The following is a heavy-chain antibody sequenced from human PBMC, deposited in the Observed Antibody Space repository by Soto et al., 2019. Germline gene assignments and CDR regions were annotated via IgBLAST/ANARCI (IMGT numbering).Heavy chain of an antibody. J-gene: IGHJ5*02. CDR3: AREGVYSSSSNWFDP. CDR1: GGSISSGGYY. CDR2: IYYSGST. V-gene: IGHV4-31*03. D-gene: IGHD6-6*01. Sequence: QVQLQESGPGLVKPSQTLSLTCTVSGGSISSGGYYWSWIRQNPGKGLEWIGYIYYSGSTYYNPSLKSRVTISVDTSKNQFSLKLSSVTAADTAVYYCAREGVYSSSSNWFDPWGQGTLVTVSS.